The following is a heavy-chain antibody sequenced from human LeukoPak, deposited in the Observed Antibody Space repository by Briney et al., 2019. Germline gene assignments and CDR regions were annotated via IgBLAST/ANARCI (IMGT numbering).Heavy chain of an antibody. Sequence: PSETLSLTCSVSGSSISSYYWSWIRHPPGKGLEWIGYIYYSGSTNYNPSLKSRVTISVDTSKNQFSLKLSSVTAADTAVYYCARAVAGSLGDAFDIWGQGTMVTVSS. CDR2: IYYSGST. J-gene: IGHJ3*02. CDR1: GSSISSYY. V-gene: IGHV4-59*01. CDR3: ARAVAGSLGDAFDI. D-gene: IGHD6-19*01.